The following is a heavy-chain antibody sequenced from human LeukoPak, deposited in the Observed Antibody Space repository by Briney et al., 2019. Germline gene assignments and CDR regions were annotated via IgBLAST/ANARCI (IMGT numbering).Heavy chain of an antibody. CDR1: GYIFTDYS. D-gene: IGHD3-16*02. CDR3: ARTPSIVSYSDY. J-gene: IGHJ4*02. Sequence: ASVKVSCKASGYIFTDYSIIWVRQAPGQGLEWLGWASTNKGIPTYAQGLTGRFVFSVDTSVNTAYLQIFSLKAEDTGVYYCARTPSIVSYSDYWGQGTLVTVSS. V-gene: IGHV7-4-1*01. CDR2: ASTNKGIP.